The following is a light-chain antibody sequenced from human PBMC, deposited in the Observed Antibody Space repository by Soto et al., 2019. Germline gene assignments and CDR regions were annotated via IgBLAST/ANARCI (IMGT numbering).Light chain of an antibody. CDR1: QTIASSY. V-gene: IGKV3-20*01. CDR2: RTF. CDR3: EQYDTSPPY. Sequence: EIVLTQSPGTLSLSPGERATLSCRASQTIASSYLAWYQHQPGQSPRLLIYRTFARAPGIPARFSGGGSGTDFNLTISRLEREDCAVYYGEQYDTSPPYFGNGTRLDSK. J-gene: IGKJ5*01.